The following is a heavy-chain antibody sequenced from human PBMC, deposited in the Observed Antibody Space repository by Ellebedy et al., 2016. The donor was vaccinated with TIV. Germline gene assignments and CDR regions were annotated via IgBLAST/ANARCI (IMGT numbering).Heavy chain of an antibody. D-gene: IGHD3-22*01. CDR2: ISYDGSNK. Sequence: GGSLRLXXAASGFTFSSYGMHWVRQAPGKGLEWVAVISYDGSNKYYADSVKGRFTISRDNSKNTLYLQMNSLRAEDTAVYYCARGWVDKIYYYYGMDVWGQGTTVTVSS. V-gene: IGHV3-30*03. CDR3: ARGWVDKIYYYYGMDV. CDR1: GFTFSSYG. J-gene: IGHJ6*02.